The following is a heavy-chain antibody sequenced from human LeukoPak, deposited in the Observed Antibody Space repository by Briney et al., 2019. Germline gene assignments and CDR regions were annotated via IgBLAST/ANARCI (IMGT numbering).Heavy chain of an antibody. CDR1: GVFFSTYY. CDR2: VNHSGYT. J-gene: IGHJ4*02. V-gene: IGHV4-34*01. D-gene: IGHD4-17*01. CDR3: ARQLYGSDH. Sequence: PSETLSLTCGVSGVFFSTYYWSWIRQSPEKGLEWIGEVNHSGYTNYNPSLKSRVTISVDTSKNQFSLKLSSVTAADTAVYYCARQLYGSDHWGQGTLVTVSS.